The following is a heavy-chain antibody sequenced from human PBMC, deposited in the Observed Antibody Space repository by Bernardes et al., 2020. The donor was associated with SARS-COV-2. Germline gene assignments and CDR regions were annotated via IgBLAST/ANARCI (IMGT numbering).Heavy chain of an antibody. J-gene: IGHJ4*02. Sequence: ASVKVSCKTSGYTFTTYGLTWVRQAPGQGLEWLGWISPYNGNTNHPQKFQGRVTMTTDTSTSTAYMELRSLRFDDTAVYYCARGRGYCSGTSCYEDYWGQGTLVTVSS. V-gene: IGHV1-18*01. D-gene: IGHD2-2*01. CDR1: GYTFTTYG. CDR2: ISPYNGNT. CDR3: ARGRGYCSGTSCYEDY.